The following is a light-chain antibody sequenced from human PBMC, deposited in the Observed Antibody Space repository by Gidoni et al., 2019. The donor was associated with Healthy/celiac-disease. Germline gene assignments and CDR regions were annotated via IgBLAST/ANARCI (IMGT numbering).Light chain of an antibody. J-gene: IGLJ1*01. Sequence: QSALTQPASVSGSPGQSITISCTGTRSDVGSYNLVSWYQQHPGKAPKLMIYEVSKRPSGVSNRFSGSKSGNTASLTISGLQAEDEADYYCCSYAGSSGYVFGTGTKVTVL. CDR3: CSYAGSSGYV. V-gene: IGLV2-23*02. CDR2: EVS. CDR1: RSDVGSYNL.